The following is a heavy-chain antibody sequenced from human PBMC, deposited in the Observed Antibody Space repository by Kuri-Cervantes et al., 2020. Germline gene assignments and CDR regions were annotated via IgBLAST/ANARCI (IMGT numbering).Heavy chain of an antibody. V-gene: IGHV3-74*01. D-gene: IGHD3-22*01. CDR1: GFTFSSYG. Sequence: GGSLRLSCAASGFTFSSYGMHWVRQAPGKGLEWVSRINSDGSSTSYADSMKGRFTISRDNSKNTLYLQMNSLRVDDTAVYFCAKWLAHSFDSSGFYSDWGQGTLVTVSS. CDR3: AKWLAHSFDSSGFYSD. J-gene: IGHJ1*01. CDR2: INSDGSST.